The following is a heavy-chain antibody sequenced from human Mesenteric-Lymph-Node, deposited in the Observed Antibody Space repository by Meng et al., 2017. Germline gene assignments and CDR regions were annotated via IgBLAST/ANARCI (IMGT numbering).Heavy chain of an antibody. CDR1: GYTFTGYY. Sequence: ASVKVSCKASGYTFTGYYMHWVRQAPGQGLEWMGRINPNSGGTNYAQKFQGRVTMTRDTSISTAYMELSRLRSDDTAVYYCARVGRHSSSWYWAFDIWGQGTMVTGSS. V-gene: IGHV1-2*06. CDR3: ARVGRHSSSWYWAFDI. CDR2: INPNSGGT. J-gene: IGHJ3*02. D-gene: IGHD6-13*01.